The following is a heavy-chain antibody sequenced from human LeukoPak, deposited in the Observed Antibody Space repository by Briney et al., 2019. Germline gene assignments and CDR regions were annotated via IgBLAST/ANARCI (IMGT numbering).Heavy chain of an antibody. CDR3: ARVDYDSSGHFDY. CDR1: GGSISSYY. Sequence: SDTLSLTCTVSGGSISSYYWSWIRQPAGKGLECIGRIFTGGSANYNPSLKSRVTMSVDTSKNQISLNLSSVTAADTAVYYCARVDYDSSGHFDYWGQGTLVTVSS. J-gene: IGHJ4*02. V-gene: IGHV4-4*07. D-gene: IGHD3-22*01. CDR2: IFTGGSA.